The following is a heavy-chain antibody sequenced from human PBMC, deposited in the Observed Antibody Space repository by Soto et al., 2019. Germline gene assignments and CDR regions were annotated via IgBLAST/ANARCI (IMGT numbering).Heavy chain of an antibody. D-gene: IGHD6-25*01. Sequence: PGGSLRLSCAASGFTFSSYSMNWVRQAPGKGLEWVSSISSSSSYIYYADSVKGRFTISRDNAKNSLYLQMNSLRAEDTAVYYCARYSTGAALFDIWGQGTMVTVSS. CDR2: ISSSSSYI. J-gene: IGHJ3*02. CDR1: GFTFSSYS. CDR3: ARYSTGAALFDI. V-gene: IGHV3-21*01.